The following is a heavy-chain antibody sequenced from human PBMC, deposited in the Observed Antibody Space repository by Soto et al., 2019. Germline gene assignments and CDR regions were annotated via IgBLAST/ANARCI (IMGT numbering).Heavy chain of an antibody. CDR1: GYTFTNYY. D-gene: IGHD4-17*01. CDR3: ARGMTTPHFDY. CDR2: INPSGGST. Sequence: QVQLVQSGAEVKKPGASVKVSCKASGYTFTNYYIHWVRQAPGQGLEWMGIINPSGGSTNYAQKYQRRLSMTGDTSTSTVYMELSSLRSEDTAVYYCARGMTTPHFDYWGQGTLVTVSS. J-gene: IGHJ4*02. V-gene: IGHV1-46*03.